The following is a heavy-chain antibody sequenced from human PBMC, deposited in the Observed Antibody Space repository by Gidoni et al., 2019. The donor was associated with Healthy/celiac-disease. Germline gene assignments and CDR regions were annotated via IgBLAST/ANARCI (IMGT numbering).Heavy chain of an antibody. D-gene: IGHD3-16*01. V-gene: IGHV4-59*08. CDR3: ALGGGIPIAWFDP. J-gene: IGHJ5*02. Sequence: QVQLQESGPGLVKPSETLSLTCTVSGGSISSYYWSWIRQPPGKGLEWIGYIYYSGSTNYNPSLKSRVTILVDTSKNQFSLKLSSVTAADTAVYYCALGGGIPIAWFDPWGQGTLVTVSS. CDR2: IYYSGST. CDR1: GGSISSYY.